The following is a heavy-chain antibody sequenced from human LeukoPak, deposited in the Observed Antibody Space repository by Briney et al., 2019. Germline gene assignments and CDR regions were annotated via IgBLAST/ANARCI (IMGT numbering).Heavy chain of an antibody. Sequence: GGSLRLSCAASGFTFDDYAMHWVRQAPGKGLEWVSLISGDAGSTYYADSVKGRFTISRDDSKNSLYLQMNSLRTEDTAFYYCARDIYRGLDMATRPDYWGQGTLVTVSS. V-gene: IGHV3-43*02. J-gene: IGHJ4*02. CDR2: ISGDAGST. CDR3: ARDIYRGLDMATRPDY. D-gene: IGHD5-24*01. CDR1: GFTFDDYA.